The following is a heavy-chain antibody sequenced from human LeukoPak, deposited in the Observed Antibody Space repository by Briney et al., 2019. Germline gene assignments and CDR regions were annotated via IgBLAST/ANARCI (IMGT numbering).Heavy chain of an antibody. Sequence: SETLSLTCTVSGASISSYYWSWVRQPPGKGLEWIGYIHHSGGANYNPSLKSRVTISVDTSKNQFSLKLSSVTAADTAVYYCARAGAPYGSGNYYNSDVWGQGTTVTVSS. V-gene: IGHV4-59*01. D-gene: IGHD3-10*01. CDR2: IHHSGGA. CDR3: ARAGAPYGSGNYYNSDV. CDR1: GASISSYY. J-gene: IGHJ6*02.